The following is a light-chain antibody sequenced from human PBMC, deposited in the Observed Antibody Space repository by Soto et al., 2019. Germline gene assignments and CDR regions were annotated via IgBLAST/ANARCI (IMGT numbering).Light chain of an antibody. J-gene: IGKJ4*01. CDR3: QQLNSYPFLT. CDR1: QGISSY. Sequence: DIQLTQSPSVLSASVGDRVNITCRASQGISSYLAWYQQKAGKAPKLLIYAASILQSGVPSRFSGSGSGTEFTLTISSLQPEDFATYYCQQLNSYPFLTFGGGTKVEIK. CDR2: AAS. V-gene: IGKV1-9*01.